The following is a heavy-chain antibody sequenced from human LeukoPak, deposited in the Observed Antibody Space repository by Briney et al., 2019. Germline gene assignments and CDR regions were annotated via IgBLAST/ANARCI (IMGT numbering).Heavy chain of an antibody. Sequence: SETRSLTGAVYGGSFSGYYWSWIRQPPGKGREWSGEINHSGRTNYNPSLKSRVTIPVDTSKNQSSLKLSSVTAADTAVYYCARIRGYSATYYYYYYMDVWGKGTTVTVSS. CDR2: INHSGRT. CDR3: ARIRGYSATYYYYYYMDV. V-gene: IGHV4-34*01. D-gene: IGHD2-21*01. J-gene: IGHJ6*03. CDR1: GGSFSGYY.